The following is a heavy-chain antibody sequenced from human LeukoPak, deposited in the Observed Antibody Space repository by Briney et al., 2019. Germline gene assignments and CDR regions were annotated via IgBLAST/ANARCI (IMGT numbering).Heavy chain of an antibody. J-gene: IGHJ4*02. Sequence: PGGSLRPSCSASGFTFSSYAMHWVRQAPGKGLEYVSAISSNGGGTYYADSVKGRFTISRDNSKNTLYLQMSSLRAEDTAVYYCVKAPSSIAAAGRFDYWGQGTLVTVSS. CDR3: VKAPSSIAAAGRFDY. CDR1: GFTFSSYA. D-gene: IGHD6-13*01. V-gene: IGHV3-64D*06. CDR2: ISSNGGGT.